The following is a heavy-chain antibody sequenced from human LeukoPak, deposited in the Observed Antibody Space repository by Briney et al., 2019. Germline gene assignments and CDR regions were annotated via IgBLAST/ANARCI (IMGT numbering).Heavy chain of an antibody. CDR2: ISGSGGST. CDR1: GFTFSSYA. V-gene: IGHV3-23*01. J-gene: IGHJ4*02. D-gene: IGHD4-11*01. CDR3: AKDSTVTTAADY. Sequence: GGSLRRSCAASGFTFSSYAMSWVRQAPGKGLEWVSAISGSGGSTYYADSVKGRFTISRDNSKNTLYLQMNSLRAEDTAVYYCAKDSTVTTAADYWGQGTLVTVSS.